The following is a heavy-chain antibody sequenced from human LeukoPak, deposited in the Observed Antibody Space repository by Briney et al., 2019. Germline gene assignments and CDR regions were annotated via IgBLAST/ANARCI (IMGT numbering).Heavy chain of an antibody. CDR1: GFTFSSYA. Sequence: GGSLRLSCAASGFTFSSYAMHWVRQAPGKGLEWVAVISYDGSNKYYADSVKGRFTISRDSSKNTLYLQMNSLRAEDTAVYYCAREYSSSWYGSYYFDYWGQGTLVTVSS. CDR3: AREYSSSWYGSYYFDY. D-gene: IGHD6-13*01. J-gene: IGHJ4*02. V-gene: IGHV3-30-3*01. CDR2: ISYDGSNK.